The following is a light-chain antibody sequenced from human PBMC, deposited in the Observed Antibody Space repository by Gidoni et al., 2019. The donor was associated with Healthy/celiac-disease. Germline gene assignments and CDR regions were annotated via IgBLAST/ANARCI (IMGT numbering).Light chain of an antibody. CDR1: SSDVGSYHL. Sequence: QSALTQPASASGSPGQSITISCTGTSSDVGSYHLVSWYQQHPGKAPKLMIYEGSKRPSGVSHRFSGSPSGNTASLTISGLQAEDEADYYCCSYAGSSTLFGSGTKVTVL. CDR3: CSYAGSSTL. J-gene: IGLJ1*01. CDR2: EGS. V-gene: IGLV2-23*01.